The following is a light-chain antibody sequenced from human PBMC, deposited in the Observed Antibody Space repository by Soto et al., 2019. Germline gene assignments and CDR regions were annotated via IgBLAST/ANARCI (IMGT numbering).Light chain of an antibody. J-gene: IGKJ1*01. V-gene: IGKV3-20*01. CDR2: GAS. CDR1: QTVYHGY. Sequence: EKELTQSPCSLCVYLGERGTISCRASQTVYHGYLAWYQQKPGQAPRLLIYGASSRATGIPDRFSGSESGTDLTLTISRLEPEDFAAYYCQQYVSSPRTSGQGTKVDIK. CDR3: QQYVSSPRT.